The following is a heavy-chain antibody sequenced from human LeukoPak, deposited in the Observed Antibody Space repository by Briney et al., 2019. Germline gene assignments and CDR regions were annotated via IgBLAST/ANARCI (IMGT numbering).Heavy chain of an antibody. Sequence: PSETLSLTCTVSGGSISSGDYYWSWIRQPPGKGLEWIGYIYYSGSTYYNPSLKSRVTISVDTSKNQFSLKLSSVTAADTAVYYCASLPRGSYGTFDYWGQGTLVTVSS. CDR2: IYYSGST. J-gene: IGHJ4*02. CDR3: ASLPRGSYGTFDY. CDR1: GGSISSGDYY. V-gene: IGHV4-30-4*01. D-gene: IGHD5-18*01.